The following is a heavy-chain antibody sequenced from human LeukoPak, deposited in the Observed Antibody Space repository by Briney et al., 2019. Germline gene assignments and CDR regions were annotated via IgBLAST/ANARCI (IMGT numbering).Heavy chain of an antibody. D-gene: IGHD3-16*01. CDR3: AIGGGGETTMTPADPLYY. J-gene: IGHJ4*02. V-gene: IGHV3-7*01. CDR2: IKQDGSEK. Sequence: GGSLRLSCAASGFTLSTYWMTWVRQAPGKGLEWVANIKQDGSEKYYVDSVKGRFTISRDNAKNSLYLQMNSLRAEDTAVYYCAIGGGGETTMTPADPLYYWGQGSLVTVSS. CDR1: GFTLSTYW.